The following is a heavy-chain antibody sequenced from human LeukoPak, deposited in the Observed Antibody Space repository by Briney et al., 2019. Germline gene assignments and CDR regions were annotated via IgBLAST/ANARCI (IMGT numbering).Heavy chain of an antibody. CDR1: GFTFTNYA. CDR2: ISNSGGGT. CDR3: AKSSSGGYFSLGQ. V-gene: IGHV3-23*01. Sequence: GGSLRLSCAASGFTFTNYAMSWIRQAPGKGLEWVSGISNSGGGTYYADSVKGRFTVSRDNSKNTMSLQMNSLRAEDTAVYYCAKSSSGGYFSLGQWGQGTLVTVSS. J-gene: IGHJ4*02. D-gene: IGHD1-26*01.